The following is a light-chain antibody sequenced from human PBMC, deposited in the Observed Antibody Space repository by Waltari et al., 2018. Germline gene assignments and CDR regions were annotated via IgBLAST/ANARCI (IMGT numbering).Light chain of an antibody. CDR3: QSADSSGTWV. CDR2: KAP. J-gene: IGLJ3*02. V-gene: IGLV3-25*03. CDR1: ALAKHY. Sequence: SFELPQPPPVSVSPGQTARIPCSGDALAKHYGNWHQQRPGQAPTFLISKAPERASGIPERFSGASSGTTVTLTVSGVQAEDEADYYCQSADSSGTWVFGGGTRLTV.